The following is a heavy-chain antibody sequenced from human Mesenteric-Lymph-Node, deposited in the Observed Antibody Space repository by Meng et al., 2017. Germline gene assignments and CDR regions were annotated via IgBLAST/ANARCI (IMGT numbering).Heavy chain of an antibody. CDR3: AKALTFGGVIVRVYFDY. CDR2: IWYDGSNK. J-gene: IGHJ4*01. Sequence: GGSLRPSCAASGFTFSSYSMSWVRQAPGKGLEWVAVIWYDGSNKYYADSVKGRFTTSRDNSKNTLYLQMNSLRAEDTDVYYCAKALTFGGVIVRVYFDYWGQGTLVTVSS. D-gene: IGHD3-16*02. CDR1: GFTFSSYS. V-gene: IGHV3-33*06.